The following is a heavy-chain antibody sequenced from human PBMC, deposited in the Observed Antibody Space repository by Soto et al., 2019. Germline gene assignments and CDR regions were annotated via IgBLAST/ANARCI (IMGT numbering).Heavy chain of an antibody. CDR1: GFPFSLYG. CDR2: ISKDGTSE. Sequence: GGSLRLSCAASGFPFSLYGMYWVRQAPDKGLELLTLISKDGTSENYAESVKGRFTVSRDNSKNTLYLQMNNLRVEDTAVYYCAKSVYRNPGYDSSEHFDYWGQGTLVTVSS. CDR3: AKSVYRNPGYDSSEHFDY. D-gene: IGHD3-22*01. V-gene: IGHV3-30-3*02. J-gene: IGHJ4*02.